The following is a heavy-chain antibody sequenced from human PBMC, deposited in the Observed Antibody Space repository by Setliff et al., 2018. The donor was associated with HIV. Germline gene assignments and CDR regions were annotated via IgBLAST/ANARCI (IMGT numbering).Heavy chain of an antibody. Sequence: SETLSLTCAVSDASFSSGSYYWSWIRQRPGKGLEWIGYIFHSGSNSSNPSLNSRITISIDTSKNQSSLKLRSVTAADTAVYYCARSYSGPGYAYFDYWGQGTLVTVSS. CDR1: DASFSSGSYY. D-gene: IGHD3-16*01. CDR2: IFHSGSN. V-gene: IGHV4-31*11. J-gene: IGHJ4*02. CDR3: ARSYSGPGYAYFDY.